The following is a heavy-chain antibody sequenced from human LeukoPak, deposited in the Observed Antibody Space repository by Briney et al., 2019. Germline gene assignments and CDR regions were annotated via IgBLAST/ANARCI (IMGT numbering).Heavy chain of an antibody. D-gene: IGHD3-9*01. V-gene: IGHV3-23*01. CDR3: ARAPSHTILFDY. CDR2: ISQLGDYI. CDR1: GSTFINYA. Sequence: PGGSLRLSCSVSGSTFINYAMNWVRQAPGKGLDWVSAISQLGDYIYYAESVKGRFTISRDNSKNKVYLQMNGLRAEDTGVYYCARAPSHTILFDYWGQGTLVTVSS. J-gene: IGHJ4*02.